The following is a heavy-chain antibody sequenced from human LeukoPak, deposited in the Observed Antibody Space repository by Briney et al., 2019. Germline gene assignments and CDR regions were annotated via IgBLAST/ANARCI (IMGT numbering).Heavy chain of an antibody. CDR2: ISSSGNT. CDR1: GASISGYF. J-gene: IGHJ3*02. CDR3: ARPRTYYGAGNDAFDI. Sequence: SETLSLTCTVSGASISGYFWSWIRQPPGKGLEWIGYISSSGNTYYNPSLKSRVTISVDTSKNQFSLKLSSVTAADTAVYYCARPRTYYGAGNDAFDIWGQGTMVTVSS. V-gene: IGHV4-4*08. D-gene: IGHD3-10*01.